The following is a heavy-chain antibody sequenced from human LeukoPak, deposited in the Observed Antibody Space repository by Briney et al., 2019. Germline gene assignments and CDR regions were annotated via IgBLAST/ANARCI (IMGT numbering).Heavy chain of an antibody. CDR1: GGSINYYY. Sequence: SETLSLTCTVSGGSINYYYWSWIRQHPGKGLEWIGYIYYSGSTYYNPSLKSRVTISVDTSKNQFSLKLSSVTAADTAVYYCARGRDSNYHYWGQGTLVTVSS. D-gene: IGHD4-11*01. V-gene: IGHV4-31*03. CDR2: IYYSGST. J-gene: IGHJ4*02. CDR3: ARGRDSNYHY.